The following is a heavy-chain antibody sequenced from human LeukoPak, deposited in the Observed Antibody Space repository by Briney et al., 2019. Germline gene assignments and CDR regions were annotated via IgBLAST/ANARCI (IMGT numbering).Heavy chain of an antibody. V-gene: IGHV3-49*04. CDR3: IREFYFDY. J-gene: IGHJ4*02. Sequence: PGRSLRLSCTTSGFSFGDNAMSWVRQAPGKGLECVGFIRSQANGGTTEYAASVKGRFSISRDDSKSIAYLQMNSLTTDDTAVYYCIREFYFDYWGQGTLVTVSS. CDR2: IRSQANGGTT. CDR1: GFSFGDNA.